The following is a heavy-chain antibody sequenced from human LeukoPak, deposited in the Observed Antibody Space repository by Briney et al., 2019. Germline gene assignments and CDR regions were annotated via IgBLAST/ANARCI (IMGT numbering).Heavy chain of an antibody. V-gene: IGHV3-7*01. CDR2: IKQDGSEK. CDR3: ARMPRGPDV. D-gene: IGHD2-2*01. CDR1: GFTFSSYW. J-gene: IGHJ6*04. Sequence: PGGSLRLSCAASGFTFSSYWMLWVRQAPGEGLEWVASIKQDGSEKYYVDSMKGRFTISRDNAENSLYLQMNSLRAEDTAVYYCARMPRGPDVWGKGTTVTVSS.